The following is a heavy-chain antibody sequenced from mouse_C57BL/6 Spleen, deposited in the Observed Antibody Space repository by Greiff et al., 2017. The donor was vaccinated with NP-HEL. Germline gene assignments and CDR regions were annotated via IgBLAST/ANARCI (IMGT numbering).Heavy chain of an antibody. V-gene: IGHV1-54*01. CDR3: ARYYGSSYAMDY. CDR2: INPGSGGT. Sequence: LEESGAELVRPGTSVKVSCKASGYAFTNYLIEWVKQRPGQGLEWIGVINPGSGGTNYNEKFKGKATLTADKSSSTAYMQLSSLTSEDSAVYFCARYYGSSYAMDYWGQGTSVTVSS. CDR1: GYAFTNYL. D-gene: IGHD1-1*01. J-gene: IGHJ4*01.